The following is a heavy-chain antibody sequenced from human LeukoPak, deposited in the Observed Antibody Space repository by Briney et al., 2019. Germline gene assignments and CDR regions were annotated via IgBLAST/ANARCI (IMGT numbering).Heavy chain of an antibody. V-gene: IGHV3-48*04. Sequence: GGSLRLSCAASGFTFSSYSMKWVRQAPGKGLEWVSYISSSSSTIYYADSVKGRFTISRDNAKNSLYLQMNSLRAEDTAVYYCARSVGAMYFDYWGQGTLVTVSS. CDR3: ARSVGAMYFDY. CDR2: ISSSSSTI. CDR1: GFTFSSYS. J-gene: IGHJ4*02. D-gene: IGHD1-26*01.